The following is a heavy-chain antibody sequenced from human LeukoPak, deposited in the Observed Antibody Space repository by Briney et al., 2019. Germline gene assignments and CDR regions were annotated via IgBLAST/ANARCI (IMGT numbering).Heavy chain of an antibody. CDR2: ISSNGGST. Sequence: GGSLRLSCAASGFTFSSYAMHWVRQAPGKGLEYVSAISSNGGSTYYANSVKGRFTISRDNSKNTLYLQMGSLRAEDMAVYYCARPSIVVVITSSMDVWGKGTTVTVSS. V-gene: IGHV3-64*01. CDR1: GFTFSSYA. J-gene: IGHJ6*03. D-gene: IGHD3-22*01. CDR3: ARPSIVVVITSSMDV.